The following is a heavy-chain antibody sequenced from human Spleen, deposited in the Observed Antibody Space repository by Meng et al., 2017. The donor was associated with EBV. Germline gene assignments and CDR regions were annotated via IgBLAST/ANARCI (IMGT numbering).Heavy chain of an antibody. CDR1: GCSHNRSNW. D-gene: IGHD3-10*01. CDR2: IYHSGST. V-gene: IGHV4-4*02. CDR3: ARDLRGVRGVNRPFDY. J-gene: IGHJ4*02. Sequence: LQGAGPRLAHASGTLLPTCAVCGCSHNRSNWESLVRQPPGKGLEWIGEIYHSGSTNYNPSLNSRVTISVDKSKNQFSLKLSSVTAADTAVYYCARDLRGVRGVNRPFDYWGQGTLVTVSS.